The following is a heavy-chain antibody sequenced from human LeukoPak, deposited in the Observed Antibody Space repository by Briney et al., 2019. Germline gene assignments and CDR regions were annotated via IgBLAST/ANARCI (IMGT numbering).Heavy chain of an antibody. Sequence: ASETLSLTCTVSGDSISSSNYYWGWVRQPPGKGLEYIGSINYIGTTYYNAPLKGRVTISVDTSKNHFSLRLNSVTAADTAVYYCAKDRGSIVATGGWFDPWGQGTLVTVSS. CDR2: INYIGTT. J-gene: IGHJ5*02. D-gene: IGHD5-12*01. CDR1: GDSISSSNYY. CDR3: AKDRGSIVATGGWFDP. V-gene: IGHV4-39*02.